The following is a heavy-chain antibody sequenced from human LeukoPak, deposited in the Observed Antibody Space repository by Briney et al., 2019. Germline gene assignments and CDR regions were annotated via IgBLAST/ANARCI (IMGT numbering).Heavy chain of an antibody. CDR3: AKSPVKTIAAAGSAFDI. D-gene: IGHD6-13*01. Sequence: PGGSLRLSCAASGFTFSSYAMSWVRQAPGKGLEWVSAISGSGGSTYYADSVKGRFTISRDNSKNTLYLQMNSLRAEDTAVYYCAKSPVKTIAAAGSAFDIWGQGTMVTVSS. CDR2: ISGSGGST. V-gene: IGHV3-23*01. J-gene: IGHJ3*02. CDR1: GFTFSSYA.